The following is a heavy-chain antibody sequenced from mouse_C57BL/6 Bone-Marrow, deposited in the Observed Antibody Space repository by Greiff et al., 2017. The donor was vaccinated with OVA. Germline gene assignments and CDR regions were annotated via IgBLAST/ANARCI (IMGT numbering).Heavy chain of an antibody. D-gene: IGHD1-1*01. J-gene: IGHJ3*01. CDR2: IRLKSDNYAT. Sequence: DVKLQESGGGLVQPGGSMKLSCVASGFTFSNYWMNWVRQSPEKGLEWVAQIRLKSDNYATHYAESVKGRFTISRDDSKSSVYLQMNNLRAEDTGIYYCTYYYGSSPWFAYWGQGTLVTVSA. CDR1: GFTFSNYW. V-gene: IGHV6-3*01. CDR3: TYYYGSSPWFAY.